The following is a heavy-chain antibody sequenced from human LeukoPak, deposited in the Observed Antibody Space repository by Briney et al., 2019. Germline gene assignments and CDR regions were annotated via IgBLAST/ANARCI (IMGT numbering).Heavy chain of an antibody. CDR2: IYTSGST. CDR3: ARDVPRRGHSGSYWDY. V-gene: IGHV4-4*07. CDR1: GGSISSYY. J-gene: IGHJ4*02. Sequence: PSETLSLTCTVSGGSISSYYWSWIRQPAGKGLEWIGRIYTSGSTNYNPSLKSRVTMSVDTSKNQFSLKLSSVTAADTAVYYCARDVPRRGHSGSYWDYWGQGTLVTVSS. D-gene: IGHD1-26*01.